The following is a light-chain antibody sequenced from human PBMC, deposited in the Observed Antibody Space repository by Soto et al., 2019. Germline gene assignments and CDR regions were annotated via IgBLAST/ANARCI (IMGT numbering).Light chain of an antibody. J-gene: IGKJ3*01. CDR3: LQHSSYPFT. Sequence: DIQMTQSPSSLSASAGDSVTITCRASQGVRNSLDWYQQEPGKAPKRLIYEISSLQSGVPSRFSGTGSGTEFTLTISSLQPEDFATYYCLQHSSYPFTFGPGTKVDIK. CDR1: QGVRNS. CDR2: EIS. V-gene: IGKV1-17*01.